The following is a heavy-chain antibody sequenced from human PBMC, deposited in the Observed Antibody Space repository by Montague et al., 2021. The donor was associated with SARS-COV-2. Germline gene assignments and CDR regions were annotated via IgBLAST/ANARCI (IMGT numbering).Heavy chain of an antibody. CDR1: GASVRTYY. J-gene: IGHJ6*02. CDR2: LYTSGST. D-gene: IGHD5-12*01. CDR3: ARDGADYSFAYYHEMDV. V-gene: IGHV4-4*07. Sequence: SETLSLTCTVSGASVRTYYWSWIRQSAGKKLEWMGRLYTSGSTYYNPSFKSRVTMSLDTSKNLFSLNLSSMTAADTAVYYCARDGADYSFAYYHEMDVGGQGRAVTVSS.